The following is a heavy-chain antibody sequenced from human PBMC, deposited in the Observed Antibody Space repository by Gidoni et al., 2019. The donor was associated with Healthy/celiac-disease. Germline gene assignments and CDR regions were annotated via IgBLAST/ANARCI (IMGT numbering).Heavy chain of an antibody. CDR1: GYTFTGYY. D-gene: IGHD3-22*01. Sequence: QVQLVQSGAEAKKPVASVKVSCKASGYTFTGYYMHWVRQAPGQGLEWMGWINPNSGGTNYAQKFQGRVTMTRDTSISTAYMELSRLRSDDTAVYYCAREGVTMIVVVTTSGMDVWGQGTTVTVSS. CDR2: INPNSGGT. CDR3: AREGVTMIVVVTTSGMDV. J-gene: IGHJ6*02. V-gene: IGHV1-2*02.